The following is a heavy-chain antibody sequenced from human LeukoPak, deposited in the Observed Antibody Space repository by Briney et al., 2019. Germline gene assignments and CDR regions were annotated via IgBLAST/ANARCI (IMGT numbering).Heavy chain of an antibody. CDR1: GYTFTGYY. Sequence: ASVKVSCKASGYTFTGYYMHWVRRAPGQGLEWMGWINPNSGGTNYAQKLQGRVTMTTDTSTSTAYMELTSPRSDDTAVYYCARDQNMVRPGYFDPWGQGTLVTVSS. V-gene: IGHV1-2*02. CDR2: INPNSGGT. J-gene: IGHJ5*02. D-gene: IGHD3-10*01. CDR3: ARDQNMVRPGYFDP.